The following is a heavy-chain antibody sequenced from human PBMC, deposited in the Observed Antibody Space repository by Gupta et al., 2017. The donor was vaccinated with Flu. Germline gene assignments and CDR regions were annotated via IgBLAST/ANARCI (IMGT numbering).Heavy chain of an antibody. CDR2: INHRGST. V-gene: IGHV4-34*02. CDR3: ARVSYDVSGSYETLLAGWDY. Sequence: QVQLQQWGAGLLKSSETLSLTCAVYGGSFSGYYWSWIRQPPGMGLEWIGEINHRGSTNYNPSLKSRVTISVDRSKNQFSLKVNSVTAADTAVYYCARVSYDVSGSYETLLAGWDYWGQGTLVTVSS. CDR1: GGSFSGYY. J-gene: IGHJ4*02. D-gene: IGHD3-22*01.